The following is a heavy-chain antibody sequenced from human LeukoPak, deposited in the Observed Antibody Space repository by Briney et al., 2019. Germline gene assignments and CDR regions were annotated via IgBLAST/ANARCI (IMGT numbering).Heavy chain of an antibody. CDR3: AKGPGAMGAFDI. CDR1: GFSFSSYA. D-gene: IGHD2-2*01. J-gene: IGHJ3*02. V-gene: IGHV3-23*01. CDR2: ISGSGGST. Sequence: PGGSLRLSCAASGFSFSSYAMSWVRQAPGKGLEWVSAISGSGGSTYYADSVKGRFTISRDNSKNTLYLQMNSLRAEDTAVYYCAKGPGAMGAFDIWGQGTMLTASS.